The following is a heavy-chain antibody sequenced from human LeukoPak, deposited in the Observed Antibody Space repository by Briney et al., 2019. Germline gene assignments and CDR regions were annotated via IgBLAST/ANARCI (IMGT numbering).Heavy chain of an antibody. CDR3: ARVKINTLKKSYYYYMDV. V-gene: IGHV4-38-2*02. J-gene: IGHJ6*03. Sequence: PSETLSLTCTVSGYSISSGYYWGWIRQPPGKGLEWIGSIYHSGSTYYNPSLKSRVTISVDTSKNQFYLKLSSVTAADTAVYYCARVKINTLKKSYYYYMDVWDKGTTVTVSS. CDR1: GYSISSGYY. CDR2: IYHSGST.